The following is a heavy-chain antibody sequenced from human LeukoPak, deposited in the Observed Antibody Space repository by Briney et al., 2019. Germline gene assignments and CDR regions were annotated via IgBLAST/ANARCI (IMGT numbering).Heavy chain of an antibody. D-gene: IGHD1-1*01. V-gene: IGHV4-59*01. J-gene: IGHJ6*03. CDR3: ARGRVSSSTWYSTYYYYFYMDV. Sequence: PSETLSLTCTVSGGSISSYYWSWIRQPPGKGLEWIGYIYYSGSTNYNPSLNGRVSISRDTTKNLFSLRLRSVTAADTAVYFCARGRVSSSTWYSTYYYYFYMDVWGKGTTVTVS. CDR2: IYYSGST. CDR1: GGSISSYY.